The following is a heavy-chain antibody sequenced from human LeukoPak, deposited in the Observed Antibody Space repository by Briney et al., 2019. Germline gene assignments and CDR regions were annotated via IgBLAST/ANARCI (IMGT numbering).Heavy chain of an antibody. D-gene: IGHD6-25*01. J-gene: IGHJ4*02. CDR2: ISYDGSNK. V-gene: IGHV3-30-3*01. Sequence: GGSLRLSCVASGFTFSSYAMHWVRQAPGKGLEWVAVISYDGSNKYYADSVKGRFTISRDNSKNTLYLQMNSLRAEDTAVYYCAKGSRAAGYYFDYWGQGTLVTVSS. CDR1: GFTFSSYA. CDR3: AKGSRAAGYYFDY.